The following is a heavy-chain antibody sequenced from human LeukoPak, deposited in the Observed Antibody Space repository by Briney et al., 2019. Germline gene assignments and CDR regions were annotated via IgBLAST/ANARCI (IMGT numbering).Heavy chain of an antibody. CDR3: ARPYDTRGYFPDY. V-gene: IGHV3-21*01. D-gene: IGHD3-22*01. Sequence: GGSLRLSCAASGFTFSNYWMSWVRQAPGKGLEWVSSISRGSDHIFYADSMKGRFTISRDNAKNSLYLQMNSLGAEDTAVYYCARPYDTRGYFPDYWGQGTLVTVSS. J-gene: IGHJ4*02. CDR1: GFTFSNYW. CDR2: ISRGSDHI.